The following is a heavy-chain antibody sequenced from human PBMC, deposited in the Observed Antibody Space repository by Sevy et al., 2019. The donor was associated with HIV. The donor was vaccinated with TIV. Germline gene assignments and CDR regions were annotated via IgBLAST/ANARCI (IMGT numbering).Heavy chain of an antibody. CDR3: ARGYYGSGSYSQIYYYYGMDV. CDR2: IYYSGST. V-gene: IGHV4-59*01. Sequence: SETLSLTCTVSGGSISSYYWSWIRQPPGKGLEWIGYIYYSGSTNYNPPLKSRVTISVDTSKNQFSLKLGSVTAADTAVYYCARGYYGSGSYSQIYYYYGMDVWGQGTTVTVSS. D-gene: IGHD3-10*01. CDR1: GGSISSYY. J-gene: IGHJ6*02.